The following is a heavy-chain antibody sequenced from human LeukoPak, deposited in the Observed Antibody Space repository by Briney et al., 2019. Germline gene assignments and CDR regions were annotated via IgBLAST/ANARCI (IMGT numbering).Heavy chain of an antibody. J-gene: IGHJ4*02. V-gene: IGHV3-73*01. Sequence: PGRSLRLSCAASGFTFSSYVMHWVRQASGKGLEWVGRIRSKANSYATAYAASVKGRFTISRDDSKNTAYLQMNSLKTEDTAVYYCTVGWDCSGTSCYEFDYWGQGTLVTVSS. CDR3: TVGWDCSGTSCYEFDY. D-gene: IGHD2-2*01. CDR1: GFTFSSYV. CDR2: IRSKANSYAT.